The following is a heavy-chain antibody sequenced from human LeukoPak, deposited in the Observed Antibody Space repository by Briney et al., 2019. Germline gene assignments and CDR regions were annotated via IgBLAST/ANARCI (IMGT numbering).Heavy chain of an antibody. Sequence: GGSLRLSCAASGFPFSGYWMDWVRQAPGKGMEWVANIKEDGSQQYYADSVKGRFTISRDNAKNSLYLQMNSLRVEETAIYYCSRSLDYLGQGALVTVSS. V-gene: IGHV3-7*01. CDR2: IKEDGSQQ. CDR1: GFPFSGYW. J-gene: IGHJ4*02. CDR3: SRSLDY.